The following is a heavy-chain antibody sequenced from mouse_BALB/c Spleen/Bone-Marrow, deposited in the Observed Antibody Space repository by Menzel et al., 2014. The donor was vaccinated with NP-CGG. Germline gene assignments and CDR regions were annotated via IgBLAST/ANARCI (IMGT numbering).Heavy chain of an antibody. Sequence: EVKLVESGGGLVQPGGSLRLSCAPSGFTFTDYYMSWVRQPPGKALEWLGFIRNKANGYTTDYSVSVKGRFTISRDNSQSILYLQINTLRAEDSATYYCARDENYDIYWYFDVWGAGTTVTVSS. J-gene: IGHJ1*01. CDR2: IRNKANGYTT. D-gene: IGHD1-1*01. CDR1: GFTFTDYY. CDR3: ARDENYDIYWYFDV. V-gene: IGHV7-3*02.